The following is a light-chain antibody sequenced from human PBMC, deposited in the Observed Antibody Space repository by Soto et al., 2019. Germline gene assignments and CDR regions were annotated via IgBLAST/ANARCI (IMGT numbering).Light chain of an antibody. CDR2: AAS. Sequence: AIRMTQSPSSLSASTGDRVTITCRASQGISSYLAWYQQKPGKAPKLLIYAASTLQSGVPSRFSGSGSGTDFTLTISRLEPEDFAVYYCQQYGASVWTFGQGTKVDIK. V-gene: IGKV1-8*01. CDR3: QQYGASVWT. J-gene: IGKJ1*01. CDR1: QGISSY.